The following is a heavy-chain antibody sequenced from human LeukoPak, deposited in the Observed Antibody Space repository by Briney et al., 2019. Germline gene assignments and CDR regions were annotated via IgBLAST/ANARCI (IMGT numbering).Heavy chain of an antibody. J-gene: IGHJ4*02. V-gene: IGHV3-33*01. CDR2: IWYDGSNK. Sequence: GRSLRLSCAASGFTFSSYGMHWVRQAPGKGLEWVAVIWYDGSNKYYADSVKGRFTISRVNSKNTLYLQMNSLRAEDTAVYYCARDAGIFTQDDYWGQGTLVTVFS. D-gene: IGHD1-26*01. CDR3: ARDAGIFTQDDY. CDR1: GFTFSSYG.